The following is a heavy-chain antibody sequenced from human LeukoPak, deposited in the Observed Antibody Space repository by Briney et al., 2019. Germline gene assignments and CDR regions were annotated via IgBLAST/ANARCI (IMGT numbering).Heavy chain of an antibody. V-gene: IGHV3-48*03. D-gene: IGHD3-10*01. Sequence: GGSLRLSCTASGFIFNKYWMSWVRQAPGKGLEWVSYISSSGSTIYYADSVKGRFTISRDNAKKSLYLQMNSLRAEDTAVYYCARSSGFYENYFDYWGQGTLVTVSS. CDR3: ARSSGFYENYFDY. CDR1: GFIFNKYW. J-gene: IGHJ4*02. CDR2: ISSSGSTI.